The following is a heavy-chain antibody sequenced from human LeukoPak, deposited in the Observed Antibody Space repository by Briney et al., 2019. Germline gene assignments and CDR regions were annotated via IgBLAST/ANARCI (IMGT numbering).Heavy chain of an antibody. Sequence: ASVKVSCKASGYTFTSYGISWVRQAPGQGLEWMGWISAYNGNTNYAQKFQGRVTMTRDMSTSTVYMELSSLRSEDTAIYYCARDNSVGDNAWWFDPWGQGTLVTVSS. J-gene: IGHJ5*02. CDR1: GYTFTSYG. V-gene: IGHV1-18*01. D-gene: IGHD1-26*01. CDR2: ISAYNGNT. CDR3: ARDNSVGDNAWWFDP.